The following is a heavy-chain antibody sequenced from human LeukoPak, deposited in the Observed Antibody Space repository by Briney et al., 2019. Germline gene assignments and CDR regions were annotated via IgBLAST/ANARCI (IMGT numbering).Heavy chain of an antibody. CDR2: INPSGGST. J-gene: IGHJ1*01. D-gene: IGHD3-22*01. CDR1: GYSFTNFY. CDR3: ATVSYYYDSSGYSEYFQH. V-gene: IGHV1-46*01. Sequence: ASVKVSCKASGYSFTNFYIHWVRQAPGQGLEWMGIINPSGGSTNYAQKFQGRVTMTEDTSTDTAYMELSSLRSEDTAVYYCATVSYYYDSSGYSEYFQHWGQGTLVTVSS.